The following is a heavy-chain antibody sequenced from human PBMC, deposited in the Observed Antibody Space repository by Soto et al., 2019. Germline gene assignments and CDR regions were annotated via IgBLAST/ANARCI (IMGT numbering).Heavy chain of an antibody. CDR2: INAGNGNT. V-gene: IGHV1-3*05. CDR1: GYTFTSYA. CDR3: ARGDWWLFDY. D-gene: IGHD2-8*02. J-gene: IGHJ4*02. Sequence: QVQLVQSGAEEKKPGASVKVSCKASGYTFTSYAIHWVRQAPGQRLEWMGWINAGNGNTKYSQKFQGRVTITGDTCASTAYMELSSLKSEDTAVYYCARGDWWLFDYWGQGTLVTVSS.